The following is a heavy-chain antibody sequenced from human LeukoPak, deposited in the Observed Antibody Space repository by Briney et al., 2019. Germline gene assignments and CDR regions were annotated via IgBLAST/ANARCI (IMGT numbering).Heavy chain of an antibody. CDR3: AKEGTAQISTWYDY. Sequence: GGSLRLSCATSGFTLSNYGMHWVRQAPGKGLEWVAVVSYEGKSQYYADSVRGRFTISRDNSKNTLYLQMNNLRGEDAAVYYCAKEGTAQISTWYDYWGQGTLVTVSS. J-gene: IGHJ4*02. CDR1: GFTLSNYG. D-gene: IGHD6-13*01. CDR2: VSYEGKSQ. V-gene: IGHV3-30*18.